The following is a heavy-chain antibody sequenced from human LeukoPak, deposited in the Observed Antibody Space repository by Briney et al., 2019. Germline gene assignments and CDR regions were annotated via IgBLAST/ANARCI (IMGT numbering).Heavy chain of an antibody. CDR3: AKDALPIVGATRGLDY. Sequence: GGSLRLSCAASGFTFSSYGIHWVRQAPGKGLEWVANIKQDGSEKYYVDSVKGRFTLSRDNSKNSLYLQMSSLTPEDTALYYCAKDALPIVGATRGLDYWGQGTLVTVSS. D-gene: IGHD1-26*01. CDR1: GFTFSSYG. CDR2: IKQDGSEK. J-gene: IGHJ4*02. V-gene: IGHV3-7*03.